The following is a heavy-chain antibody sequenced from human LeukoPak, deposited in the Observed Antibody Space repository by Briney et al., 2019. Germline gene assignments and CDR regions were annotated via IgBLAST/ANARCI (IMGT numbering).Heavy chain of an antibody. V-gene: IGHV3-23*01. D-gene: IGHD6-6*01. CDR1: GFTFSSYA. CDR2: ISGSGGST. Sequence: PGGSLRLSCAASGFTFSSYAMSWVRQAPGKGLEWVSAISGSGGSTYYADSVKGRFTISRDNSKNTLYLQMNSLRAENTAVYYCAKLNEWDYSSSSLPFDYWGQGTLVTVSS. J-gene: IGHJ4*02. CDR3: AKLNEWDYSSSSLPFDY.